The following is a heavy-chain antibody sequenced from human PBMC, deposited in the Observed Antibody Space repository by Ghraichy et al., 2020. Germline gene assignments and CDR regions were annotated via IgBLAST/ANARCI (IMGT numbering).Heavy chain of an antibody. V-gene: IGHV3-23*01. CDR3: AKDSWGSVMVD. CDR2: IGVSGGDT. Sequence: GGSLRLSCAASGFTFSDYAMNWVRQAPGKGLEWVSTIGVSGGDTYYADSVKGRFTISRDNSKNTLYLQMNSLRAEDMAVYYCAKDSWGSVMVDWGQGTLVTVSS. J-gene: IGHJ4*02. D-gene: IGHD2-8*01. CDR1: GFTFSDYA.